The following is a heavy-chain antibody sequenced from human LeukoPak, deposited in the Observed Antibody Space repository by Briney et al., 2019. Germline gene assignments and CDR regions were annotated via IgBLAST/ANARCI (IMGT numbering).Heavy chain of an antibody. Sequence: RASVKVSCKASGGTFSSYAISWVRQAPGQGPEWMGGIIPIFGTANYAQKFQGRVTITADESTSTAYMELSSLRSEDTAVYYCARDLPAENYYYGMDVWGQGTTVTVSS. CDR1: GGTFSSYA. V-gene: IGHV1-69*01. CDR3: ARDLPAENYYYGMDV. J-gene: IGHJ6*02. CDR2: IIPIFGTA.